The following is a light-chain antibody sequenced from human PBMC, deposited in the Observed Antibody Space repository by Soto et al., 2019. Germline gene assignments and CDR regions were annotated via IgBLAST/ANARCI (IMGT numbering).Light chain of an antibody. J-gene: IGKJ1*01. CDR3: QHYGSSRWT. CDR2: GAS. Sequence: EIVLTQSPGTLSLSPGERATLSCRASQSVSSTYLAWYQQKPGQAPRLLIYGASSRAIGIPDRFSGSGSGTDFTLTISRLEPEDFAVYYCQHYGSSRWTFGQGTRVDI. V-gene: IGKV3-20*01. CDR1: QSVSSTY.